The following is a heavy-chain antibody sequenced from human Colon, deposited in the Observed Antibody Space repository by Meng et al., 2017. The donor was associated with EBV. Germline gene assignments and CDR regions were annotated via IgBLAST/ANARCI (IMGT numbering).Heavy chain of an antibody. V-gene: IGHV4-34*02. CDR2: IHPSGSI. CDR1: GGSLSDYY. D-gene: IGHD7-27*01. J-gene: IGHJ2*01. CDR3: SRGVDSYKLGNL. Sequence: QLYQQPWGALLLKPSETLSLTCAVYGGSLSDYYCSWIRQSPGRGLEWIGEIHPSGSIFYNPSLQSRVTISVDTSKNQFSLNLNSVTAADTAVYFCSRGVDSYKLGNLWGRGTLVTVSS.